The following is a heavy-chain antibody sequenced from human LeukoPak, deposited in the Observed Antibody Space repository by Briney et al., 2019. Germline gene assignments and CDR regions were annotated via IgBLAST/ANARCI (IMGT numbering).Heavy chain of an antibody. J-gene: IGHJ4*02. CDR2: ISYDGSNK. CDR3: AKGRPNIAVESLQFDY. CDR1: GFTFSSYG. V-gene: IGHV3-30*18. D-gene: IGHD6-19*01. Sequence: GRSLRLSCAASGFTFSSYGMHWVRQAPGKGLEWVAVISYDGSNKYYADSVKGRFTISRDNSKNTLYLQMNSLRAEDTAVYYCAKGRPNIAVESLQFDYWGQGTLVTVSS.